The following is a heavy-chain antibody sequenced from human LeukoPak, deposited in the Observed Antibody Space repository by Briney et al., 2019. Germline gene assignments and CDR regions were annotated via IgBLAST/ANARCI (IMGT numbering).Heavy chain of an antibody. V-gene: IGHV3-74*01. D-gene: IGHD3-3*01. CDR1: GFTFSSYW. CDR3: ARLLFGVVTYIDY. J-gene: IGHJ4*02. Sequence: GGSLRLSCAASGFTFSSYWMHWVRQAPGKGLVWVSRITSDGSSTSYADSVKGRFTISRDNAKNTLYLQMNSLRAEDTAVYYCARLLFGVVTYIDYWGQGTLVTVSS. CDR2: ITSDGSST.